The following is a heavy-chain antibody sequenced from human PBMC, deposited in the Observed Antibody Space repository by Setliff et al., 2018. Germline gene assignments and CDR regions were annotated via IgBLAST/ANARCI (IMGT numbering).Heavy chain of an antibody. CDR1: GFTFDDYG. D-gene: IGHD2-2*01. V-gene: IGHV3-23*01. J-gene: IGHJ4*02. CDR3: ATNGGYCSSTSCSLEDY. Sequence: LRLSCAASGFTFDDYGMSWVRQAPGKGLEWVAGLSPDDKAIQYADSVKGRFAISRDNSKNTLYLQMNSLRAEDTAVYYCATNGGYCSSTSCSLEDYWGQGTLVTVSS. CDR2: LSPDDKAI.